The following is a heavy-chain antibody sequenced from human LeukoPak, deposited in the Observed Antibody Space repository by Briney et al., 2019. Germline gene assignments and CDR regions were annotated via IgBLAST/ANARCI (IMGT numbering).Heavy chain of an antibody. Sequence: ASVKVSCKASGYTFTGQYMHWVRQAPGQGLEWMGWINPNTGVTNYAQRLQGRVTMTRDTTISTACMELSRLTSDDTAVYFCASYPRYSSSPPFDYWGQGTLVTVSS. CDR2: INPNTGVT. D-gene: IGHD6-6*01. J-gene: IGHJ4*02. CDR3: ASYPRYSSSPPFDY. V-gene: IGHV1-2*02. CDR1: GYTFTGQY.